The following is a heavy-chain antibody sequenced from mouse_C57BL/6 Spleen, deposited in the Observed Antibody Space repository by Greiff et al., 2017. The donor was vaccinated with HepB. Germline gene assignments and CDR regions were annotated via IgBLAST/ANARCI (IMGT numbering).Heavy chain of an antibody. V-gene: IGHV1-82*01. CDR1: GYAFSSSW. D-gene: IGHD1-2*01. Sequence: QVQLQQSGPELVKPGASVKISCKASGYAFSSSWMNWVKQRPGKGLEWIGRIYPGDGDTNYNGKFKGKATLTAGKSSSTAYMQLSSLTSEDSAVYFCARESLLRSSDYWGQGTTLTVSS. J-gene: IGHJ2*01. CDR3: ARESLLRSSDY. CDR2: IYPGDGDT.